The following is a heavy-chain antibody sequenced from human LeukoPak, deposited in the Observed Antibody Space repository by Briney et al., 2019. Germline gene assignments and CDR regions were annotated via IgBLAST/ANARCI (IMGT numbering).Heavy chain of an antibody. J-gene: IGHJ4*02. CDR2: ITSSGSYT. CDR3: AKDLYSGYDFGYDY. Sequence: GGSPRLSCAASGFTFSDYYTSWIRQAPGKGLEWVSYITSSGSYTHYADSVKGRFTISRDNAKNSLYLQMNSLRAEDTAVYYCAKDLYSGYDFGYDYWGQGTLVTVSS. V-gene: IGHV3-11*06. D-gene: IGHD5-12*01. CDR1: GFTFSDYY.